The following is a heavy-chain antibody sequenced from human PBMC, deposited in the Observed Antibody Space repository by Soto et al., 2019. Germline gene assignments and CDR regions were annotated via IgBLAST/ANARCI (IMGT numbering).Heavy chain of an antibody. V-gene: IGHV3-30*18. Sequence: GGSLRLSCAASGFTFSSYGMHWVRQAPGKGLEWVAVISYDGSNKYYADSVKGRFTISRDNSKNTLYLQMNSLRAEDTAVYYCAKGGDYGSGSDELDYWGQGTLVTVSS. D-gene: IGHD3-10*01. CDR2: ISYDGSNK. CDR1: GFTFSSYG. CDR3: AKGGDYGSGSDELDY. J-gene: IGHJ4*02.